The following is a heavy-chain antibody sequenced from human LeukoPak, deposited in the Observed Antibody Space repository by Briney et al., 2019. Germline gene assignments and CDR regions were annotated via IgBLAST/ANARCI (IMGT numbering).Heavy chain of an antibody. CDR2: IYTSGST. Sequence: SETLSLTCTVSGGSISSYYWSWIRQPAGKGLEWIGRIYTSGSTNYNPSLKSRVTMSVDTSKNQFSLKLSSVTAADTAVYYCARRGPNIVVVPAARNYYYYYYMDVWGKGTTVTVSS. D-gene: IGHD2-2*01. CDR1: GGSISSYY. V-gene: IGHV4-4*07. J-gene: IGHJ6*03. CDR3: ARRGPNIVVVPAARNYYYYYYMDV.